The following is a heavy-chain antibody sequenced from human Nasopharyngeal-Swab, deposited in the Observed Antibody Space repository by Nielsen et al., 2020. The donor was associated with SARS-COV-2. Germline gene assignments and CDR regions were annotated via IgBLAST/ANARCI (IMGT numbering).Heavy chain of an antibody. CDR3: ARVRITKLWFGELSSRASRPAFDI. CDR1: GYTFTGYY. D-gene: IGHD3-10*01. Sequence: ASVKVSCKASGYTFTGYYIHWVRQAPGQGLEWMGWINPNSGDTNYAQSFQGRVTMTRDTSISTAYMELSRLRSDDTAVYYCARVRITKLWFGELSSRASRPAFDIWGQGTMVTVSS. CDR2: INPNSGDT. V-gene: IGHV1-2*02. J-gene: IGHJ3*02.